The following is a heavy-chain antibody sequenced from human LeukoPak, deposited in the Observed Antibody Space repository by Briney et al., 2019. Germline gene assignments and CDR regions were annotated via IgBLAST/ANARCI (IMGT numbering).Heavy chain of an antibody. D-gene: IGHD6-6*01. CDR2: MSNSGGST. J-gene: IGHJ4*02. V-gene: IGHV3-23*01. CDR1: GFTFSSYA. CDR3: AKETSSSFDY. Sequence: GGSLRLSCAASGFTFSSYAMNWVRQAPGKGLEWVSGMSNSGGSTYYADSVKGRFTISRDNSKNTPYLQMNSLRAEDTAVYYCAKETSSSFDYWGQGTLVTVSS.